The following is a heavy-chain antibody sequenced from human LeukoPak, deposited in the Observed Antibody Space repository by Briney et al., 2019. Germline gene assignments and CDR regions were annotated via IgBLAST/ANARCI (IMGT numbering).Heavy chain of an antibody. CDR3: ARGSLRGYSSGFYKY. J-gene: IGHJ4*02. Sequence: SETLSLTCTVSGGSISSYYWSWIRQPPGKGLEWIGYIYYSGSTNYNPSLKSRVTISVDTSKNQFSLKLSSVTAADTAVYYCARGSLRGYSSGFYKYWGQGTLVTVSS. CDR2: IYYSGST. V-gene: IGHV4-59*01. CDR1: GGSISSYY. D-gene: IGHD5-18*01.